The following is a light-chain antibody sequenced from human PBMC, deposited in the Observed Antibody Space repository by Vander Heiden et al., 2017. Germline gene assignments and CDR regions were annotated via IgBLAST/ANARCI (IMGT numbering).Light chain of an antibody. CDR2: KAS. J-gene: IGKJ4*01. CDR3: QHYNNFPLT. CDR1: QRISSW. V-gene: IGKV1-5*03. Sequence: DIQMTQSPSTLSASVGDRVTITGRASQRISSWLACYQKKPGKAPKLLIYKASSLESGVPSRFSGSGSGTEFTLTISSLQPDDFATYYCQHYNNFPLTFGGGTKVEIK.